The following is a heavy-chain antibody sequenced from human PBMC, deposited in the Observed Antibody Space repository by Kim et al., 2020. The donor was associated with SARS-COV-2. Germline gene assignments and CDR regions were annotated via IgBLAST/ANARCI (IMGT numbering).Heavy chain of an antibody. Sequence: SETLSLTCTVSGGSISSYYWSRIRQPPGKGLEWIGYIYYSGSTNYNPSLKSRVTISVDTSKNQFSLKLSSVTAADTAVYYCARGDIVVVPAAITVYYYYYMDVWGKGTTVTVSS. J-gene: IGHJ6*03. CDR1: GGSISSYY. CDR2: IYYSGST. D-gene: IGHD2-2*02. CDR3: ARGDIVVVPAAITVYYYYYMDV. V-gene: IGHV4-59*01.